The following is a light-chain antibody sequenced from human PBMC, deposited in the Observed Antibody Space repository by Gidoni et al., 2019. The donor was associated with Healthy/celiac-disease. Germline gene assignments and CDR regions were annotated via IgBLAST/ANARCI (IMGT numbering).Light chain of an antibody. CDR3: QQSYSNKLS. J-gene: IGKJ4*01. V-gene: IGKV1-39*01. CDR2: AAS. CDR1: QSISSY. Sequence: IHLTQSPSSLSASVGDRVTITCRASQSISSYLNWYQQKPGKAPKLLIYAASSLQSGVPSRFSGSGSGTDFTLTISSLQPEDCATYYCQQSYSNKLSFGGGTKVEIK.